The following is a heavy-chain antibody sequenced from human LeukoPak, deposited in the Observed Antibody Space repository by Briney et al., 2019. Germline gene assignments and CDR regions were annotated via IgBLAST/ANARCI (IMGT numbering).Heavy chain of an antibody. CDR1: GFTFDDYG. D-gene: IGHD2-15*01. CDR2: INWNGGST. CDR3: ARDKRCSGGSCYSEGAFDI. Sequence: GGSLRLSCAASGFTFDDYGMSWVRQAPGKGLEWVSGINWNGGSTGYADSVKGRFTISRGNAKNSLYLQMNSLRAEDTALYYCARDKRCSGGSCYSEGAFDIWGQGTMVTVSS. J-gene: IGHJ3*02. V-gene: IGHV3-20*04.